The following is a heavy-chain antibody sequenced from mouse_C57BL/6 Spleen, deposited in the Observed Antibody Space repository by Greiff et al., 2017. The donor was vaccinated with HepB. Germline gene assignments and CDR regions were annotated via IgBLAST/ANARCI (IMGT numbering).Heavy chain of an antibody. CDR2: IDPSDSYT. CDR3: ARLESPYAMDY. V-gene: IGHV1-50*01. CDR1: GSTFPSYW. J-gene: IGHJ4*01. Sequence: VQLQQPGAELVKPGASVKLSCKASGSTFPSYWMQWVKQSPGQGLEWIGEIDPSDSYTNYNQKFKGKATLTVDTSSSTASMQLSSLTSEDSAVYYCARLESPYAMDYWGQGTSVTVSS.